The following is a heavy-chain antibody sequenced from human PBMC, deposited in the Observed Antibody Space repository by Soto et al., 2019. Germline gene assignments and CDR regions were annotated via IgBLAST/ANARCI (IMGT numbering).Heavy chain of an antibody. CDR3: ARVSRANRLRKENYWYFDL. CDR2: IYYSGST. CDR1: GGSISSYY. Sequence: QVQLQESGPGLVKPSETLSLTCTVSGGSISSYYWSWIRQPPGQGLEWIGYIYYSGSTNYNPSLKSRVTISVDTSKNQFSLKLSSVTAADTAVYYCARVSRANRLRKENYWYFDLWGRGTLVTVSS. V-gene: IGHV4-59*01. D-gene: IGHD4-17*01. J-gene: IGHJ2*01.